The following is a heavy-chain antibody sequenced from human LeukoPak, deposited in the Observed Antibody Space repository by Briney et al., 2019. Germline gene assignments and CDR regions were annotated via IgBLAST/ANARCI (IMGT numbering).Heavy chain of an antibody. D-gene: IGHD1-26*01. CDR1: GFTVSSNY. V-gene: IGHV4-34*01. CDR3: ARGSPLSGYFDY. CDR2: INHSGST. Sequence: GSLRLSCAASGFTVSSNYMSWVRQPPGKGLEWIGEINHSGSTNYNPSLKSRVTISVDTSKNQFSLKLSSVTAADTAVYYCARGSPLSGYFDYWGQGTLVTVSS. J-gene: IGHJ4*02.